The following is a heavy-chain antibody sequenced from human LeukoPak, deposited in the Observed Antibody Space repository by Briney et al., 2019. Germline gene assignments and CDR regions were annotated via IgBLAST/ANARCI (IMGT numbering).Heavy chain of an antibody. Sequence: GGSLRLSCAASGFTFSSYAMSWVRQAPGKGLEWVSGISGSGGSTYYAESVKGRFTISRDNSKNTLYLQMNSLRAEDTAVYYCAKDGGFIVVVPAASFDPWGQGTLVTVSS. J-gene: IGHJ5*02. CDR3: AKDGGFIVVVPAASFDP. D-gene: IGHD2-2*01. CDR2: ISGSGGST. V-gene: IGHV3-23*01. CDR1: GFTFSSYA.